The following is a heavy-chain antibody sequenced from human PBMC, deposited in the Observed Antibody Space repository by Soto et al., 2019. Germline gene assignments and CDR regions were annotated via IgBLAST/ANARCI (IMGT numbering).Heavy chain of an antibody. CDR2: MFASGSS. Sequence: QVQLQESGPGLVKPSETLSLTCAVSGDSISSPNWWSWYRQTPGKGLELIGEMFASGSSNYNPSLNGRVTISLDTSKNHFSLKLTSLTASDTAIYYCAREGFDHRPDYWGQGIPVTVSS. V-gene: IGHV4-4*02. CDR1: GDSISSPNW. CDR3: AREGFDHRPDY. J-gene: IGHJ4*02.